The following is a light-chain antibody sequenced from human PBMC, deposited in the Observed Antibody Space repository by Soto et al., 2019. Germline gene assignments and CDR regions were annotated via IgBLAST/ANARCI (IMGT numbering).Light chain of an antibody. CDR2: DAS. CDR1: QSVSVY. J-gene: IGKJ5*01. V-gene: IGKV3-11*01. Sequence: EIVLTQSPATLSLSPGERATLSCRASQSVSVYLGWYPQKRGQAPRLLIYDASNRATGIPARFSGSGSGTDFALTISSLKHEDFAVYYCQQRSDWTLTFGQGTRLEIK. CDR3: QQRSDWTLT.